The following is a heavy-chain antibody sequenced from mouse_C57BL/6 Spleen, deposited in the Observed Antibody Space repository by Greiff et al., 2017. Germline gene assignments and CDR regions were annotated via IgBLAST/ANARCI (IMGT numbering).Heavy chain of an antibody. CDR2: IRNKANGYTT. D-gene: IGHD4-1*01. CDR1: GFTFTDYY. J-gene: IGHJ2*01. V-gene: IGHV7-3*01. CDR3: ARYYPGTGFGC. Sequence: EVKLMESGGGLVQPGGSLSLSCAASGFTFTDYYMSWVRQPPGKALEWLGFIRNKANGYTTEYSASVKGRFTISRDNSQSILYLQMNALRAEDSATYYCARYYPGTGFGCWGQGTTLTVSS.